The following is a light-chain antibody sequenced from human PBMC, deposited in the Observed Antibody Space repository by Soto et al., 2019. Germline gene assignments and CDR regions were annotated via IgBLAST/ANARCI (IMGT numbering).Light chain of an antibody. CDR1: QSVSSIY. J-gene: IGKJ1*01. CDR3: HQYGSSGT. V-gene: IGKV3-20*01. Sequence: EIVLTQSPCTLSLSPGERATLSCRASQSVSSIYFAWYQQKRGQAPRLLIYDASNRATGIPARFSGSGSGTDFTLTSSSLEPEDFAVYYCHQYGSSGTFGQGTKVDIK. CDR2: DAS.